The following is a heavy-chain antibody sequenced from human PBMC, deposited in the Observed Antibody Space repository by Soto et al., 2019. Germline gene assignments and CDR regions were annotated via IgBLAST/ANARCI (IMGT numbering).Heavy chain of an antibody. CDR2: IGTAGDT. J-gene: IGHJ6*02. CDR3: VRGYGMDV. Sequence: PGGSLRLSCAASGFTSSRYDMHWVRQATGKGLKWVSAIGTAGDTYYPDSVKGRFTISRENARNSLYLQMNSLRAGDTAVYYCVRGYGMDVWGQGTTVTVSS. V-gene: IGHV3-13*04. CDR1: GFTSSRYD.